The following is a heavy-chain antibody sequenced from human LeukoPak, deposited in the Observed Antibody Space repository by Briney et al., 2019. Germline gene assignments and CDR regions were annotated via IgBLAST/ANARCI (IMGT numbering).Heavy chain of an antibody. J-gene: IGHJ2*01. CDR1: GGSISSGDYY. CDR3: ARWPQIWSSFDL. Sequence: KPSETLSLTCTVSGGSISSGDYYWSWIRQPPGKGLEWIGYIYYSGSTYYNPSLKSRVTISVDTSKNQFSLKLSSVTAADTAVYYCARWPQIWSSFDLWGRGTLVTVSS. CDR2: IYYSGST. V-gene: IGHV4-30-4*08. D-gene: IGHD3-10*01.